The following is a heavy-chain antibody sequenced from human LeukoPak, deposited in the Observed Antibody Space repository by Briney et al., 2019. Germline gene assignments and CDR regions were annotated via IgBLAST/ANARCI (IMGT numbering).Heavy chain of an antibody. V-gene: IGHV4-34*01. Sequence: SETLSLTCAVYGGSLSGYYWSWIRQTPGKGLEWIGEINHSGSTNYNPSLKSRVTISVDTSKNQFSLKLSSVTAADTAVYYCAKVTGIAAAGTRFYGMDVWGQGTTVTVSS. J-gene: IGHJ6*02. CDR1: GGSLSGYY. D-gene: IGHD6-13*01. CDR2: INHSGST. CDR3: AKVTGIAAAGTRFYGMDV.